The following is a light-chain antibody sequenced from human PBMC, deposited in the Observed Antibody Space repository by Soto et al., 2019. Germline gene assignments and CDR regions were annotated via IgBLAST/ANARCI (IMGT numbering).Light chain of an antibody. CDR1: SSDVGDYKY. V-gene: IGLV2-14*03. J-gene: IGLJ2*01. Sequence: QSVLTQPASVSGSPGQSITISCTGASSDVGDYKYVSWYQHHPGKAPKLMIHAVSNRPSGVSNRFSGSKSGNTASLTISGLQAEDEADYYCSSYTSSTTVVFGGGTKLTVL. CDR3: SSYTSSTTVV. CDR2: AVS.